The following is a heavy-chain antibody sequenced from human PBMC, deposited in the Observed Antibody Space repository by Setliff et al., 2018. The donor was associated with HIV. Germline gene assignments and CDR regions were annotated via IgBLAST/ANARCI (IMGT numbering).Heavy chain of an antibody. CDR1: GVSIRTYY. CDR3: ARHIKRAVVWSAFDI. CDR2: TYYGGST. J-gene: IGHJ3*02. V-gene: IGHV4-59*01. Sequence: SETLSLTCTVSGVSIRTYYWSWVRQVPGKGPEWIGHTYYGGSTDYNIYNPSLRSRVTISVDIYRKQLSLNLKSVTTADTAVYYCARHIKRAVVWSAFDIWGQGTMVTVSS. D-gene: IGHD2-15*01.